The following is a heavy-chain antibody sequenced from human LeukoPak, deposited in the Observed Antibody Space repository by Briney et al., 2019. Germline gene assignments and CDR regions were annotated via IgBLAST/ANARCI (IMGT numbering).Heavy chain of an antibody. D-gene: IGHD6-13*01. CDR2: IYWDDDK. CDR1: GFSLTTSGVG. Sequence: ESGPPRVKPTQTLTLTCTFSGFSLTTSGVGVGWIRQPPGEALECLALIYWDDDKRYSPSLKSRLIITKDTSKNQVVLTMTNMDPVDTATYYCAHRLGPRGSSWSSAYFDYWGQGTLVTVSS. CDR3: AHRLGPRGSSWSSAYFDY. J-gene: IGHJ4*02. V-gene: IGHV2-5*02.